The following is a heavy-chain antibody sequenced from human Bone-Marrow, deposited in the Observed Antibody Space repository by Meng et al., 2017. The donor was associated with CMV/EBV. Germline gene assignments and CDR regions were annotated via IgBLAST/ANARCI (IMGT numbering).Heavy chain of an antibody. V-gene: IGHV4-34*01. Sequence: SEPLSLTCAVYGGSFSGYYWSWIRQPPGKGLEWIGEINHSGNTNYNPSLKSRVTISVDTSKNQFSLKLSSVTAADTAVYYCARGIGWNYFDYWGQGTLVTVSS. CDR3: ARGIGWNYFDY. CDR2: INHSGNT. CDR1: GGSFSGYY. D-gene: IGHD6-19*01. J-gene: IGHJ4*02.